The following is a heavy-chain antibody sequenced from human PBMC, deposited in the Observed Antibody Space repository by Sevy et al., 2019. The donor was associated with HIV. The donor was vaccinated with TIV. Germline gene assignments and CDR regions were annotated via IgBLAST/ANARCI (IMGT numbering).Heavy chain of an antibody. Sequence: GESLKISCAASGLSFSSHVMTWVRQAPGKGLEWVSGIGGSGSSIFYAESVKGRFTISRDISKSSLYLEMKGLRAEDTAIYYCASQSPPLYGSGTYYNAYLDNWGQRTLVTVSS. CDR3: ASQSPPLYGSGTYYNAYLDN. J-gene: IGHJ4*02. CDR2: IGGSGSSI. D-gene: IGHD3-10*01. V-gene: IGHV3-23*01. CDR1: GLSFSSHV.